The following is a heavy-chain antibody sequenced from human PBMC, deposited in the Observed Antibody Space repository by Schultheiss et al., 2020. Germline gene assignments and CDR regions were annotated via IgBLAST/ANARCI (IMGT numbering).Heavy chain of an antibody. Sequence: SETLALTCAVYGGSFSGYYWSWIRQPAGKGLEWVGRIYTSGSTNYNPSLKSRVTISVDTSKNQFSLKLSSVTGADTAVYYCARGRPAAAERIDYWGQGTLVTVSS. CDR2: IYTSGST. CDR1: GGSFSGYY. J-gene: IGHJ4*02. CDR3: ARGRPAAAERIDY. V-gene: IGHV4-59*10. D-gene: IGHD6-13*01.